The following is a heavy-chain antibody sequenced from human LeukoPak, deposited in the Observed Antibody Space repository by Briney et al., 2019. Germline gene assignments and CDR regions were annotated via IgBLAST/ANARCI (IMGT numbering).Heavy chain of an antibody. CDR3: AREGYDSSGYYPTDY. Sequence: PGGSLRLSCVASGFTFSDYYMSWIRQAPGKGLEWVSYIRSSGTTIHYADSVKGRFTISRDNAKNSLYLQMNSLRAEDTAVYYCAREGYDSSGYYPTDYWGQGTLVTVSS. CDR1: GFTFSDYY. J-gene: IGHJ4*02. D-gene: IGHD3-22*01. CDR2: IRSSGTTI. V-gene: IGHV3-11*04.